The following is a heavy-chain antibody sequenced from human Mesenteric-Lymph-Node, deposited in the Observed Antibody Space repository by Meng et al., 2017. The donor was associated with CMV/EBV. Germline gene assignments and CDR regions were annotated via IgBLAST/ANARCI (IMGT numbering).Heavy chain of an antibody. D-gene: IGHD3-3*01. CDR2: ISSSGSTI. Sequence: GGSLRLSCAASGFTFSDYYMSWIRQAPGKGLEWVSYISSSGSTIYYADSVKGRFTISRDNAKNSLYLQMNSLRAEDTAVYYCASLYDFWSGLIPDYWGQGTLVTVSS. V-gene: IGHV3-11*01. CDR1: GFTFSDYY. CDR3: ASLYDFWSGLIPDY. J-gene: IGHJ4*02.